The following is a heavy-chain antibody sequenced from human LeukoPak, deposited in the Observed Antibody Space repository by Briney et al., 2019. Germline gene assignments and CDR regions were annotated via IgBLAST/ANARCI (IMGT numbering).Heavy chain of an antibody. J-gene: IGHJ4*02. Sequence: GGSLRLSCAASGFTFSSYAMSWVRQAPGKGLEWASAISGSGGSTYYADSVKGRFTISRDNSKNTLYLQMNSLRVEDTAMFYCARDLSFGSLDFRGQGTLVTVSS. CDR2: ISGSGGST. CDR1: GFTFSSYA. D-gene: IGHD1-26*01. V-gene: IGHV3-23*01. CDR3: ARDLSFGSLDF.